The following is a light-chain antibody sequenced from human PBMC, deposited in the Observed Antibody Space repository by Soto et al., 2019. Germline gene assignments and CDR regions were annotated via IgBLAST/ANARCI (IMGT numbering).Light chain of an antibody. CDR3: QTWGTGTFHV. J-gene: IGLJ1*01. Sequence: QLVLTQSPSASASLGASVKLTCTLSSGHSSYAIAWHQQQPEKGPRYLMKLNSDGSHSKGDGIPDRFSGSSSGAERYLTISRLQSEDEAGYYCQTWGTGTFHVLGTGTKVTVL. CDR1: SGHSSYA. V-gene: IGLV4-69*01. CDR2: LNSDGSH.